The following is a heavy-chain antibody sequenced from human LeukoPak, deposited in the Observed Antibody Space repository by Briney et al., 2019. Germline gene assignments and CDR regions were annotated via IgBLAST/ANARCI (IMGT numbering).Heavy chain of an antibody. J-gene: IGHJ4*02. CDR2: IYSGGST. D-gene: IGHD6-13*01. Sequence: GGSLRLSCAASGFTVSSNYMSWVRQAPGKGLEWVSVIYSGGSTYYADSVKGRFTISRDNSKNTLYLQMNSLRAEDTAVYYCARGRYSSSFDYWGQGALVTVSS. CDR3: ARGRYSSSFDY. V-gene: IGHV3-53*01. CDR1: GFTVSSNY.